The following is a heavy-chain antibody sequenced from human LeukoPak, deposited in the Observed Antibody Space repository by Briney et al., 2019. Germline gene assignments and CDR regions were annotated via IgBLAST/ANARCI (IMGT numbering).Heavy chain of an antibody. J-gene: IGHJ3*02. CDR1: GGSISSSSSY. V-gene: IGHV4-39*07. D-gene: IGHD3-22*01. CDR3: ARDRDDTSGSYTFDI. Sequence: SETLSLTCTVSGGSISSSSSYWGWIRQPPGRGLEWIASIHYSGNTYSNPSLESRVTISVETSKNQFSLKLSSATAADTAVYFCARDRDDTSGSYTFDIWGQGTMVTVSS. CDR2: IHYSGNT.